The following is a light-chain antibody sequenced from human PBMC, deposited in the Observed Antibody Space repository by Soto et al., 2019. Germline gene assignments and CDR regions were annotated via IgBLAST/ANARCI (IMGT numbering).Light chain of an antibody. V-gene: IGKV3-15*01. Sequence: IVLTQSPGTLSLSPGETATLSCRASQSVSTTVAWYHQKPGQAPRLLVYGAPTRATGIPARFSGSGAGTDFTLTITSLQSEDFGVYFCQQYKDWPTTFGQGTKVDIK. CDR3: QQYKDWPTT. J-gene: IGKJ1*01. CDR1: QSVSTT. CDR2: GAP.